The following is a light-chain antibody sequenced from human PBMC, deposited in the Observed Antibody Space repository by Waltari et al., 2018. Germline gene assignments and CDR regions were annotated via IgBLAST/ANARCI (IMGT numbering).Light chain of an antibody. CDR1: SRHTSNI. V-gene: IGLV4-69*01. CDR2: INSDGSN. J-gene: IGLJ3*02. CDR3: QTGGHGTWV. Sequence: QLVLTQSPSASASLGASSKLTCTLDSRHTSNISACLQQHPQKGPRFLLKINSDGSNSKGDEIPHRSSGTSAGAERYLTTSSLQYEDEADYYCQTGGHGTWVFGGGTKLTVL.